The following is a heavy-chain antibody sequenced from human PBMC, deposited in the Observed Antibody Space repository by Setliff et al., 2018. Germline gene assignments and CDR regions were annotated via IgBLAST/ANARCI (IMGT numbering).Heavy chain of an antibody. CDR1: GYMFRSYG. V-gene: IGHV1-18*01. CDR3: ARDTRIRESGTYPSDAFDL. J-gene: IGHJ3*01. Sequence: ASVKVSCKASGYMFRSYGINWMRQAPGQGPEWMGWISAYNDNTNSAEKFQDRITITTDTSTSTAYMELKSLISDDTAVYFCARDTRIRESGTYPSDAFDLWGQGTMVTVSS. CDR2: ISAYNDNT. D-gene: IGHD1-26*01.